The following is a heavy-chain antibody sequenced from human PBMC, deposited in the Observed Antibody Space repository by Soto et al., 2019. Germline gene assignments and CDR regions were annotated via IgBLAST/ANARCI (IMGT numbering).Heavy chain of an antibody. V-gene: IGHV3-30-3*01. CDR1: GFTFSSYA. CDR3: AREDDAFDI. CDR2: ISYDGSNK. J-gene: IGHJ3*02. Sequence: QVQLVESGGGVVQPGRSLRLSCAASGFTFSSYAMHWVRQAPGKGLEWVAVISYDGSNKYYADSVKGRFTISRDNSKITLYLQMNSLRAEDTAVYYCAREDDAFDIWGQGTMVTVSS.